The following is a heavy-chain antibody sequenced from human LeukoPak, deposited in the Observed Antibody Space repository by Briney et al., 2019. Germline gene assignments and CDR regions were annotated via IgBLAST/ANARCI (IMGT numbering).Heavy chain of an antibody. J-gene: IGHJ6*04. CDR1: GYTFTGYY. D-gene: IGHD6-6*01. Sequence: ASVKVSCXASGYTFTGYYMHWVRQAPGQGLEWMGRINPNSGGTNYAQKFQGRVTMTRDTSISTAYMELSRLRSDDTAVYYCASRLEYSSSLPDVWGEGTTVTVSS. V-gene: IGHV1-2*06. CDR3: ASRLEYSSSLPDV. CDR2: INPNSGGT.